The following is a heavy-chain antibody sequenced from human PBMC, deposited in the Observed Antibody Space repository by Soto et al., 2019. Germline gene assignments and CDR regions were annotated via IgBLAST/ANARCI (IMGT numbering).Heavy chain of an antibody. J-gene: IGHJ4*02. CDR1: GGSVSSGSYY. V-gene: IGHV4-61*01. CDR3: TRFFSNLDY. CDR2: MYYSGST. Sequence: SETLSLTCSVSGGSVSSGSYYWSWIRQPPGKGLEWIGYMYYSGSTNYNPSLKSRVTISVDTSKNQFSLKLSSVTAADTAVYYFTRFFSNLDYWGQGSLVTVSS. D-gene: IGHD4-4*01.